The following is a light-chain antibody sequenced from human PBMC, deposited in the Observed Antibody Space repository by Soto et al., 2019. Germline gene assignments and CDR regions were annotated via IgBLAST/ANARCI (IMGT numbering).Light chain of an antibody. CDR3: HQSYSTLRT. CDR2: AAS. V-gene: IGKV1-39*01. J-gene: IGKJ2*01. Sequence: DIQMTQSPSSLSASVGDRVTITCRASQSISSSLNWYQQKPGKAPKLLIYAASSWQSGVPARFSGSGSGTDFTLTISRLQPEDCATYYCHQSYSTLRTFGQGTKLEIK. CDR1: QSISSS.